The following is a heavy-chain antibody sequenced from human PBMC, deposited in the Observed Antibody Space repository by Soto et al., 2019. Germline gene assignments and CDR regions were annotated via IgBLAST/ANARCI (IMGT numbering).Heavy chain of an antibody. V-gene: IGHV3-48*01. D-gene: IGHD2-15*01. CDR1: GFIFSNYG. Sequence: GGSLRLSCAASGFIFSNYGMNWVRQAPGKGPEWVSYISSSSSDIFYADSVKGRFTISRDNAKNSLYLQMNSLRAEDTALYYCARDPRYCRGGSCYSDYFYYYMDVWGKGTTVTVSS. CDR2: ISSSSSDI. J-gene: IGHJ6*03. CDR3: ARDPRYCRGGSCYSDYFYYYMDV.